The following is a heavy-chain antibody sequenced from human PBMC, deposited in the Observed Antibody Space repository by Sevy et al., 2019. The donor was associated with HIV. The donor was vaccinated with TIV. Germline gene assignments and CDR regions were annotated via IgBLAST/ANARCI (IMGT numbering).Heavy chain of an antibody. CDR2: IKSKTEAATR. CDR3: TAGVGASDFDY. Sequence: GGSLRLSCAASGFNIRTHWMLWVRQAPGKGLEWVGRIKSKTEAATRDFAAPVKGRFAISRDDSKNTLYLQMDSLKTEDTGVYYCTAGVGASDFDYWGQGILVTVSS. J-gene: IGHJ4*02. CDR1: GFNIRTHW. D-gene: IGHD1-26*01. V-gene: IGHV3-15*01.